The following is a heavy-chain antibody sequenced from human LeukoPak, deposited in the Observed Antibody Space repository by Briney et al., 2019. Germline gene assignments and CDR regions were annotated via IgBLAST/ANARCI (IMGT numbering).Heavy chain of an antibody. D-gene: IGHD5-18*01. CDR1: GFTFSSYS. Sequence: GGSLRLSCAASGFTFSSYSMNWVRQAPGKGLEWVSYISSISGTVNYADSVKGRFTISGDNARNSLFLQMNSLRAEDTAVYYCARDHNYAFDYWGQGTLVTVSS. CDR3: ARDHNYAFDY. V-gene: IGHV3-48*01. CDR2: ISSISGTV. J-gene: IGHJ4*02.